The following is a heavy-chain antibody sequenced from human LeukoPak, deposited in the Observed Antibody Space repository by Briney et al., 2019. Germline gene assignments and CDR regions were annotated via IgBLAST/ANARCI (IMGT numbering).Heavy chain of an antibody. D-gene: IGHD3-16*01. CDR1: GYTFTCYY. CDR3: ATQRGSYLWGTDFDY. J-gene: IGHJ4*02. Sequence: ASVKVSCKASGYTFTCYYMHWVRQAPGQGLEWMGWINPNSGDTKYAQKFQGRVTMTSDTSISTAYMELSRLRSDDTAVYYCATQRGSYLWGTDFDYWGQGTLVTVSS. V-gene: IGHV1-2*02. CDR2: INPNSGDT.